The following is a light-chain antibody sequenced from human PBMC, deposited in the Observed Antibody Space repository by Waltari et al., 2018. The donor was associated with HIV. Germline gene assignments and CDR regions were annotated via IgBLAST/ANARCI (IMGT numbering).Light chain of an antibody. CDR1: QDININ. V-gene: IGKV3-15*01. J-gene: IGKJ1*01. CDR3: LQYDSWLRT. Sequence: EIVLTQSPATLSMSPGERATLSCRASQDININLAWYQQKSGQSPRLLIYGASTRATGIPARFSGGGSGTEFTLTISSLQSEDFAVYSCLQYDSWLRTFGQGTKVDLK. CDR2: GAS.